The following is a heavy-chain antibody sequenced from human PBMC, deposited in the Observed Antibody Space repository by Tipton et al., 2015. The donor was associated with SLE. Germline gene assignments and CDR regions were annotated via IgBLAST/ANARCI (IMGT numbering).Heavy chain of an antibody. CDR1: GVSISSYY. J-gene: IGHJ4*02. Sequence: TLSLTSTVSGVSISSYYWSWIRQPPGKGLEWIGYIYYNGSSNYNPSLKSRVTISVDTSKNQFFLELRSVTAADTAVYYCARGRGSGYYRYFDYWGQGALVTVSS. CDR3: ARGRGSGYYRYFDY. D-gene: IGHD5-12*01. CDR2: IYYNGSS. V-gene: IGHV4-59*01.